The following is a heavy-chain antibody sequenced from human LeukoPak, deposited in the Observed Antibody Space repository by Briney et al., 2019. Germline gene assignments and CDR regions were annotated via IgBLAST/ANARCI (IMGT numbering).Heavy chain of an antibody. CDR3: ARYDYVWGSYLPTFDY. J-gene: IGHJ4*02. CDR2: IYTSGST. Sequence: PSETLSLTCTVSGGSISSYYWSWIRQPAGKGLEWIGRIYTSGSTNYNPSLKSRVTMSVDTSKNQFSLKLSSVTAADTAVYYCARYDYVWGSYLPTFDYWGQGTLVTVSS. CDR1: GGSISSYY. V-gene: IGHV4-4*07. D-gene: IGHD3-16*02.